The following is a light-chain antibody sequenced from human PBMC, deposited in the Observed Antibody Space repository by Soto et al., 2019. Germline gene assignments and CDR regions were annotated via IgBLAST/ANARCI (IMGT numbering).Light chain of an antibody. CDR3: QQRSNWPPFT. CDR2: GAS. Sequence: DIVLTPSPGTLSLSPVERATLSCRASQSVTSNYLAWYQQKPGQAPRLLIYGASTRATGIPARFSGSGSGTDFTLTISSLEPEDFAVYYCQQRSNWPPFTFGPGTKVDI. V-gene: IGKV3D-20*02. J-gene: IGKJ3*01. CDR1: QSVTSNY.